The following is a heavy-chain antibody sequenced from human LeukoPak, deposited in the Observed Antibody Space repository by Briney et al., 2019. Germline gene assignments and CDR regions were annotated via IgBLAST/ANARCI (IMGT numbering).Heavy chain of an antibody. Sequence: GASVKVSCKASGYTFTGYYMHWVRQAPGQGLEWMGGIIPIFGTANYAQKFQGRVTITADESTSTAYMELSSLRSEDTAVYYCASDCSGGSCYSYAFDIWGQGTMVTVSS. J-gene: IGHJ3*02. CDR3: ASDCSGGSCYSYAFDI. D-gene: IGHD2-15*01. CDR2: IIPIFGTA. V-gene: IGHV1-69*13. CDR1: GYTFTGYY.